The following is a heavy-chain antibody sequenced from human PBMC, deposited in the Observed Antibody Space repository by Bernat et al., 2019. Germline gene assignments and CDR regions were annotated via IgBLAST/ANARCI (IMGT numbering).Heavy chain of an antibody. V-gene: IGHV3-21*01. CDR3: ARDPTVTTFGY. J-gene: IGHJ4*02. CDR2: ISTSSSNI. CDR1: GFTFSSYS. D-gene: IGHD4-17*01. Sequence: EVQLVESGGGLVKPGGSLRLSCAASGFTFSSYSMNWVRQAPGKGLEWVSSISTSSSNIYYADSVKGRFTISRDNAKNSLYLQMNSLGAEDTAVYYCARDPTVTTFGYWGQGTLVTVSS.